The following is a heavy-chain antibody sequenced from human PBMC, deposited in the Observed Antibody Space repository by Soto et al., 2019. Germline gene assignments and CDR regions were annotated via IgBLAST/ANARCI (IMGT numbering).Heavy chain of an antibody. Sequence: GGSLRLSCAASGFTFSDSAMHWVRQASGRGLEWVGRIRTKPNSYATAYAASVKGRFIISRDDSRNTVYLQMNSLKTVDTAVYYRVRPPIDNWFDPWGQGTLVTVSS. V-gene: IGHV3-73*01. CDR3: VRPPIDNWFDP. CDR1: GFTFSDSA. D-gene: IGHD2-21*01. CDR2: IRTKPNSYAT. J-gene: IGHJ5*02.